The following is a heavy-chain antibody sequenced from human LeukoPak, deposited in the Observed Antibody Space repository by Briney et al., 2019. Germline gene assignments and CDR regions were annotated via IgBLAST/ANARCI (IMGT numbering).Heavy chain of an antibody. CDR1: TRYFTNYW. D-gene: IGHD3-3*01. J-gene: IGHJ5*01. CDR3: GTSRWSGVVDS. Sequence: GGSLRLSCTASTRYFTNYWMHWVRQVPGKGLAWLSRIDRDGLKTDYADSVRGRFTISRHNAKSTAYLQMNSLRADDTAVYYCGTSRWSGVVDSWGPGTLVTVSS. V-gene: IGHV3-74*01. CDR2: IDRDGLKT.